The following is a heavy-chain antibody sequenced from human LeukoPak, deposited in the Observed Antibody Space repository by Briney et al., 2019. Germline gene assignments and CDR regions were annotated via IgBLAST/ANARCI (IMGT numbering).Heavy chain of an antibody. CDR1: IVTIKNYY. CDR3: ASSRGPSSSWSFDS. V-gene: IGHV4-59*01. CDR2: IYYTGST. D-gene: IGHD6-13*01. J-gene: IGHJ4*02. Sequence: PSETLSLTCSFSIVTIKNYYWNWIRQSPGKGLQWIGYIYYTGSTDYNFSLKSRVTISLDTSENQFSLRLNSVTAADSAVYFCASSRGPSSSWSFDSWGQGILVTVSS.